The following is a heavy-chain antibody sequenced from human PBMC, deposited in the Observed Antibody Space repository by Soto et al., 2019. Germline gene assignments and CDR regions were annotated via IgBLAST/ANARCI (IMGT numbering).Heavy chain of an antibody. CDR3: ARVARLRRPSAFESSDY. Sequence: GASVKVSCKASGYTFTSYYMHWVRQAPGQGLEWMGIINPSGGSTSYAQKFQGRVTMTRDTSTSTVYMELSSLRSEDTAVYYCARVARLRRPSAFESSDYWGQGTLVTVSS. CDR2: INPSGGST. J-gene: IGHJ4*02. CDR1: GYTFTSYY. V-gene: IGHV1-46*01. D-gene: IGHD4-17*01.